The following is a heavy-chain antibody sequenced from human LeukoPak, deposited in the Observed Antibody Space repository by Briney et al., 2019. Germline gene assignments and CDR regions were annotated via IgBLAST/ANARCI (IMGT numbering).Heavy chain of an antibody. CDR3: ARDGTMVRGATHYYYYYGMDV. D-gene: IGHD3-10*01. CDR1: GGSISSSSYY. Sequence: PSETLSLTCTVSGGSISSSSYYWGWIRQPPGKGLEWIGSIYYSGSTYYNPSLKSRVTISVDTSKNQFSLKLSSVTAADTAVYYCARDGTMVRGATHYYYYYGMDVWGQGTTVTVSS. J-gene: IGHJ6*02. CDR2: IYYSGST. V-gene: IGHV4-39*07.